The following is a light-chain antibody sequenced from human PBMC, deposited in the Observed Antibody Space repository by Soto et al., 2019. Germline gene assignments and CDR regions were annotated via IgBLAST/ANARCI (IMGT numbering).Light chain of an antibody. CDR1: QSVSSSY. Sequence: EIVLTQSPGTLSLSPGERATLSCRASQSVSSSYLAWYQQKPGQAPRLLIYGASSRATGIPDRFRSSGSGTDFTLTISTLEPEVFAVYYCQQYGSFFTFGPGTKVDIK. J-gene: IGKJ3*01. CDR3: QQYGSFFT. CDR2: GAS. V-gene: IGKV3-20*01.